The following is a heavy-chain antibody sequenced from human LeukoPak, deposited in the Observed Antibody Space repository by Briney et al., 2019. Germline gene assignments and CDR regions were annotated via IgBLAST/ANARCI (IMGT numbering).Heavy chain of an antibody. CDR2: IRYDGSNK. D-gene: IGHD1-26*01. J-gene: IGHJ3*02. Sequence: GGSLRLSCAASGSTFSSYGMHWVRQAPGKGLEWVAFIRYDGSNKYYADSVKGRFTISRDNSKNTLYLQMNSLRAEDTAVYYCAKDGEWELRDAFDIWGQGTMVTVSS. V-gene: IGHV3-30*02. CDR1: GSTFSSYG. CDR3: AKDGEWELRDAFDI.